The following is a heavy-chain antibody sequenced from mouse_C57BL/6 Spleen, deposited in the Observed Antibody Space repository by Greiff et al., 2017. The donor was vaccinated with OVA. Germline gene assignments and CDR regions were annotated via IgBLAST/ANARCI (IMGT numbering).Heavy chain of an antibody. V-gene: IGHV1-72*01. J-gene: IGHJ2*01. CDR2: IDPISGGT. CDR3: ARTGDYDGENFDY. CDR1: GYTFTSYW. Sequence: QVQLQQPGAELVKPGASVKLSCKASGYTFTSYWMHWVKQRPGRGLEWIGRIDPISGGTKYNEKFKSKATLTVDKPSSTAYMQLSSLTSEDSAVYYCARTGDYDGENFDYWGQGTTLTVSS. D-gene: IGHD2-4*01.